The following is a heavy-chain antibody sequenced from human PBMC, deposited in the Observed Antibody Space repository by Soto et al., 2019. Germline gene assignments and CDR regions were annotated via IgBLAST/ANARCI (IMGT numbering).Heavy chain of an antibody. D-gene: IGHD3-22*01. CDR2: IIPIFGTA. V-gene: IGHV1-69*06. J-gene: IGHJ6*02. CDR1: GGTFSSYA. CDR3: ASPSYYYDSSGYYDYYYGMDV. Sequence: QVQLVQSGAEVKKPGSSVKVSCKASGGTFSSYAISWVRQAPGQGLEWMGGIIPIFGTANYAQKFRGRVTITADKSTSTAYMELSSLRSEDTAVYYCASPSYYYDSSGYYDYYYGMDVWGQGTTVTVSS.